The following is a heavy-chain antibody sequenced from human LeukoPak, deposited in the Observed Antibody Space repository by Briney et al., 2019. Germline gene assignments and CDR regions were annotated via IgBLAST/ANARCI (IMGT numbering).Heavy chain of an antibody. CDR1: GYTFTGYY. Sequence: ASVKVSCKCSGYTFTGYYMHWVRQPPAQGRGWVGWSNPNSGGTNYAQTFQGRVTMTRDTSISTAYMELSRLRSDDTAVYYCARALVEGTTRTDYWGQGTLVTVSS. CDR3: ARALVEGTTRTDY. J-gene: IGHJ4*02. CDR2: SNPNSGGT. V-gene: IGHV1-2*02. D-gene: IGHD4-17*01.